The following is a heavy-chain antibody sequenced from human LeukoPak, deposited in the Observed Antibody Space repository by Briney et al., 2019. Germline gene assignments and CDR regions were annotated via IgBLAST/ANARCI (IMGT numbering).Heavy chain of an antibody. CDR2: VYYDGST. CDR3: ARHPPATGRFDY. CDR1: GGSIINYY. Sequence: SETLSLTCTVSGGSIINYYWSWIRQPPEKGLEWIGYVYYDGSTNYNPSLKSRVTMSVDTSKNQLSLELSSVTAADTAVYYCARHPPATGRFDYWGQGTLGTVSS. V-gene: IGHV4-59*01. J-gene: IGHJ4*02. D-gene: IGHD1-14*01.